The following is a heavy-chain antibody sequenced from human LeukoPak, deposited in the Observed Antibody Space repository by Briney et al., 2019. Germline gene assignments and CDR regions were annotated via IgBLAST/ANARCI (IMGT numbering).Heavy chain of an antibody. Sequence: LRLSCAASGFTFSSYAMSWIRQHPGKGLEWMGYIYYMGNRFYSPSLKSRVTISVDTSKNQFSLKLSSVTAADTAVYYCARSSYYDSSGYYFDYWGQGTLVTVSS. D-gene: IGHD3-22*01. CDR3: ARSSYYDSSGYYFDY. CDR1: GFTFSSYA. CDR2: IYYMGNR. V-gene: IGHV4-31*02. J-gene: IGHJ4*02.